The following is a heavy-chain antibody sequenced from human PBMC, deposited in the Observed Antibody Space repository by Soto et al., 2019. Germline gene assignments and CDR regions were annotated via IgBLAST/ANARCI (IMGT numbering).Heavy chain of an antibody. CDR2: INTDGREI. V-gene: IGHV3-74*01. CDR1: GFIFSNYW. CDR3: ARDGEGY. D-gene: IGHD2-21*01. Sequence: EVHLVESGGGLVQPGGSLRLSCAASGFIFSNYWMHWVRQVPGKGLVWVSRINTDGREINYADSVKGRFTVSRDNAKNTQFLQMNSLRVEDTAVYYCARDGEGYWGQGTLVTVSS. J-gene: IGHJ4*02.